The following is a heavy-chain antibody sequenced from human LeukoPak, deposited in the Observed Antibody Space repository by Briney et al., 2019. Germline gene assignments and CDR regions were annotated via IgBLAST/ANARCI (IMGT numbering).Heavy chain of an antibody. V-gene: IGHV4-31*03. CDR2: I. CDR3: TRDGPRSSGYPDT. Sequence: SETLSLTCTVSGGSINSDYWSWIRQHPGKGLEWIGYIYYNPSLKSRVTISVDTSKNQFSLKLSSVTAADTAVYYCTRDGPRSSGYPDTWGQGTLVTVSS. CDR1: GGSINSDY. J-gene: IGHJ5*02. D-gene: IGHD3-22*01.